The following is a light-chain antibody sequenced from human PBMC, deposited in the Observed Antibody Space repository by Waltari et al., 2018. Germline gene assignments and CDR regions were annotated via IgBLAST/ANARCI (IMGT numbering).Light chain of an antibody. CDR3: QTWDTGIRV. J-gene: IGLJ3*02. Sequence: QLVVTQSPSASASLGASVKLTCTLTGGHTHYAITWHQQQPQKGPRFLMKVNSAGSHTKGDGIPDRFSGSSSGAERYLTISSLQSEDEADYHCQTWDTGIRVFGGGTKLIVL. V-gene: IGLV4-69*01. CDR2: VNSAGSH. CDR1: GGHTHYA.